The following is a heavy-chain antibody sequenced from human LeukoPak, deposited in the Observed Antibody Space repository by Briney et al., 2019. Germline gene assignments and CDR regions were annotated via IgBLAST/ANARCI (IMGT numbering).Heavy chain of an antibody. CDR3: ARGRLAAAGRYYYGMDV. J-gene: IGHJ6*04. CDR1: GGSYSGYY. Sequence: SETLSLTCAVYGGSYSGYYWSWIRQPPGKGLEWIGEINHSGSTNYNPSLKSRVTISVDTSKNPFSLKLSSVTAADTAVYYCARGRLAAAGRYYYGMDVWGKGTTVTVSS. D-gene: IGHD6-13*01. CDR2: INHSGST. V-gene: IGHV4-34*01.